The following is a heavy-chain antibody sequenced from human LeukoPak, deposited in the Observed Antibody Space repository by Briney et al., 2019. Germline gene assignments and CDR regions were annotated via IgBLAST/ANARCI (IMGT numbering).Heavy chain of an antibody. CDR2: TNAGNGNT. CDR1: GYTFTSYA. D-gene: IGHD3-22*01. CDR3: AREPYYYDSSGSNY. J-gene: IGHJ4*02. V-gene: IGHV1-3*01. Sequence: ASVKVSCKASGYTFTSYAMHWVRQAPGQRLEWMGRTNAGNGNTKYSQKFQGRVTITRDTSASTAYMELSSLRSDDTAVYYCAREPYYYDSSGSNYWGQGTLVTVSS.